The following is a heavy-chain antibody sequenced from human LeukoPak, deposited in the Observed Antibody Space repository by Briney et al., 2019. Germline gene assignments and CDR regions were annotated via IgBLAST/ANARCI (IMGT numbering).Heavy chain of an antibody. J-gene: IGHJ4*02. CDR1: GFTVSSNY. Sequence: PGESLRLSCAASGFTVSSNYMSWVRQAPGKGLEWVSVIYSGGSTYYADSVKGRFTISRDNSKNTLYLQMNSLRAEDTAVYYCAREYYDSSGYLPYFDYWGQGTLVTVSS. CDR2: IYSGGST. CDR3: AREYYDSSGYLPYFDY. D-gene: IGHD3-22*01. V-gene: IGHV3-66*02.